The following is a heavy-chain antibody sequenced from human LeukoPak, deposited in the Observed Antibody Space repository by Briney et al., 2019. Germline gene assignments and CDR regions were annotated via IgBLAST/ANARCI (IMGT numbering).Heavy chain of an antibody. CDR1: GGTFSSYA. CDR2: IIPIFGTA. D-gene: IGHD4-17*01. J-gene: IGHJ3*02. Sequence: ASVKVSCKASGGTFSSYAISWVRQAPGQGLEWMGGIIPIFGTANYAQKFQGRVTITADKSTSTAYMELSSLRSEDTAVYYCARDGTTVTTDAFDIWGQGTMVTVSS. V-gene: IGHV1-69*06. CDR3: ARDGTTVTTDAFDI.